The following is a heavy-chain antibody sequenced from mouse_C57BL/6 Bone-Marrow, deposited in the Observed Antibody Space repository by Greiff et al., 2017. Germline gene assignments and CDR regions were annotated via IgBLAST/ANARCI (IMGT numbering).Heavy chain of an antibody. J-gene: IGHJ1*03. D-gene: IGHD1-1*01. Sequence: EVQLVESGGGLVQPGGSLSLSCAASGFTFTDYYMSWVRQPPGKALEWLGFIRNKANGYTTEYSASVKGRFTISRDNSQIILYLQMKSLRAEDSATYYCARYYGDVWGTGTTVTVSS. CDR3: ARYYGDV. V-gene: IGHV7-3*01. CDR2: IRNKANGYTT. CDR1: GFTFTDYY.